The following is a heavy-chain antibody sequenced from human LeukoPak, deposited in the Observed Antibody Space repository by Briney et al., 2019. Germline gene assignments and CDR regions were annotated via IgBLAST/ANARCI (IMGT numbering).Heavy chain of an antibody. CDR2: IYYSGST. CDR3: ARATITGTKTR. J-gene: IGHJ4*02. CDR1: GGSISSGGYY. Sequence: SQTLSLTCAVSGGSISSGGYYWSWIRQPPGKGLEWIGYIYYSGSTNYNPSLKSRVTISVDTSKNQFSLKLSSVTAADTAVYYCARATITGTKTRWGQGTLVTVSS. V-gene: IGHV4-30-4*07. D-gene: IGHD1-20*01.